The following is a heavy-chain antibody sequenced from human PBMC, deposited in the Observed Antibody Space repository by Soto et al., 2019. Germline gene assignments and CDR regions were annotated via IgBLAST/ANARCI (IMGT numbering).Heavy chain of an antibody. CDR2: INHSGST. CDR1: GGSFSGYY. J-gene: IGHJ6*04. V-gene: IGHV4-34*01. Sequence: PSETLSLTCAVYGGSFSGYYWSWIRQPPGKGLEWIGEINHSGSTNYNPSLKSRVTISVDTSKNQFSLKLSSVTAADTAVYYCAREDIVVVPAAMNPGASGARPYGMDVWGKGTKVTVSS. CDR3: AREDIVVVPAAMNPGASGARPYGMDV. D-gene: IGHD2-2*01.